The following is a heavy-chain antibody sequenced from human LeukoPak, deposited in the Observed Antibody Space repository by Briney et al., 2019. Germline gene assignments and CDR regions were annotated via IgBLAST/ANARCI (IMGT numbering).Heavy chain of an antibody. D-gene: IGHD3-22*01. V-gene: IGHV4-34*01. CDR2: INHSGST. Sequence: SETLSLTCAVYGGSFSGYYWSWIRQPPGKGLEWIGEINHSGSTNYNPSLKSRVTISVDTSKNQFSLRLSSVTAADTAVYYCARTVGIGYYDSSGEYWGQGTLVTVSS. J-gene: IGHJ4*02. CDR1: GGSFSGYY. CDR3: ARTVGIGYYDSSGEY.